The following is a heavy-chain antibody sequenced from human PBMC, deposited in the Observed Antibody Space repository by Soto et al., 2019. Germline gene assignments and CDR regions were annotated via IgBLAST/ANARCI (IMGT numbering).Heavy chain of an antibody. D-gene: IGHD3-22*01. Sequence: GGSLRLSCAASGFTFSSYAMHWVRQAPGKGLEWVAVISYDGSNKYYADSVKGRFTISRDNSKNTLYLQMNSLRAEDTAVYYCAKQPWGYYDSRPYGMDVWGQGTTVTVSS. CDR1: GFTFSSYA. J-gene: IGHJ6*02. V-gene: IGHV3-30*04. CDR3: AKQPWGYYDSRPYGMDV. CDR2: ISYDGSNK.